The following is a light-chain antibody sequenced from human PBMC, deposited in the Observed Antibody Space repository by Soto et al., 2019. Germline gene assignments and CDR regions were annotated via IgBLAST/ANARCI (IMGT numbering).Light chain of an antibody. V-gene: IGLV2-23*01. CDR1: GSDVRTYNL. Sequence: QSVLTQPASVPGSPGQSITISCTVTGSDVRTYNLVSWYQQHPGKVPKLIIYEASKRPSGVSNRFSGSQPGNTASLTVSGLQAEDEADYYCCSYAGDKTYVFGSGTKVTVL. CDR3: CSYAGDKTYV. CDR2: EAS. J-gene: IGLJ1*01.